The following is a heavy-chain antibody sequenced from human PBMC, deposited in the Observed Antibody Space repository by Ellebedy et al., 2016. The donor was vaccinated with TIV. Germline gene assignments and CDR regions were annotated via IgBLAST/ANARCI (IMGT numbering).Heavy chain of an antibody. J-gene: IGHJ4*02. V-gene: IGHV4-34*01. CDR2: INHSGST. D-gene: IGHD1-26*01. Sequence: SETLSLTCTVSGGSISSYYWSWIRQPPGKGLEWIGEINHSGSTDYNPSLKSRVTISVDTSKNQFSLKLSSVTAADTAVYYCARRSAGGGGSYYEGLDYWGQGTLVTVSS. CDR1: GGSISSYY. CDR3: ARRSAGGGGSYYEGLDY.